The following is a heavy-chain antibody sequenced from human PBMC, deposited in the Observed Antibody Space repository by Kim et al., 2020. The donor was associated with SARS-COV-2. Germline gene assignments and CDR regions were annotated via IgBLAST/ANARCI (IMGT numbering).Heavy chain of an antibody. CDR3: ATSSCPDDDCFPGARNWFDP. Sequence: SETLSLTCTVSGGSISTSSHSWGWIRQPPGKGLEWIGTIYFNGNAYYNPSLKSRLSISVDTSNNKNSLKVNSVTATDTTVDYCATSSCPDDDCFPGARNWFDPWGQGTLVSVSS. CDR2: IYFNGNA. CDR1: GGSISTSSHS. D-gene: IGHD2-21*02. J-gene: IGHJ5*02. V-gene: IGHV4-39*01.